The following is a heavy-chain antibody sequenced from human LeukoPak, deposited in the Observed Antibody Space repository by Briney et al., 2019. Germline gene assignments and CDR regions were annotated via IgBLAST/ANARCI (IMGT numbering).Heavy chain of an antibody. D-gene: IGHD3-10*01. V-gene: IGHV1-2*02. Sequence: ASVTVSCNASGSTFTGCCIHLVRHGPGQGLGWMGWFNPNSGGTNDAQKVQGRVTMTRDTSISPAYMELSRLRSNDTAVYYCARLLWFGELSSSTRRYFDYWGQGTLVTVSS. CDR2: FNPNSGGT. CDR1: GSTFTGCC. J-gene: IGHJ4*02. CDR3: ARLLWFGELSSSTRRYFDY.